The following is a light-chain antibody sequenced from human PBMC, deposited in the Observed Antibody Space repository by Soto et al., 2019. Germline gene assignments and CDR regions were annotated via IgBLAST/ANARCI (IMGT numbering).Light chain of an antibody. CDR1: SSNIGAGFD. Sequence: QSVLTQPPSVSGAPGQRVTISCTGSSSNIGAGFDVHWYQQFPGTAPKLLIYRNSNRPSGVPDRFSGSKSGTSASLAITELLAESEADYYCQSFWLFGGGTKVTVL. CDR2: RNS. J-gene: IGLJ2*01. V-gene: IGLV1-40*01. CDR3: QSFWL.